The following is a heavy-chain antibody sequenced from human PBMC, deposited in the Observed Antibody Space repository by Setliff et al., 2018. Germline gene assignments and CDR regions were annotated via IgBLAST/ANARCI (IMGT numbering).Heavy chain of an antibody. D-gene: IGHD3-10*01. Sequence: PSETLSLTCSVSGGSISSGSSYWGWIRQSPGKGREWIGRMYYSGSTYYNPYLKGRVTLSVDTTKNQFSLKLTSMTAADTAVYFCARHLLVQGTYHFDYWGQGSPVTVSS. V-gene: IGHV4-39*01. J-gene: IGHJ4*02. CDR1: GGSISSGSSY. CDR2: MYYSGST. CDR3: ARHLLVQGTYHFDY.